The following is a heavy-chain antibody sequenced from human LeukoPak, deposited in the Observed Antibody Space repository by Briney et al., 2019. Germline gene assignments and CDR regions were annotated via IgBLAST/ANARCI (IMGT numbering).Heavy chain of an antibody. CDR1: GGSFTDYF. CDR2: INDYTGDT. Sequence: SETLSLTCSDYGGSFTDYFWTWIRQSPGKGLEWIGEINDYTGDTKYNPSLNSRVSISLEKSKNQFSLELRSVTAADTAVYYGPRGRIAKIVLFHSSSYGMDVGGQGTTVAVSS. V-gene: IGHV4-34*01. J-gene: IGHJ6*02. CDR3: PRGRIAKIVLFHSSSYGMDV. D-gene: IGHD3-22*01.